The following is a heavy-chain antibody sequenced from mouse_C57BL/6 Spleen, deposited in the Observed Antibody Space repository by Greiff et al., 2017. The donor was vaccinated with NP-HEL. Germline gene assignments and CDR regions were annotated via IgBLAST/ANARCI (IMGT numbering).Heavy chain of an antibody. D-gene: IGHD2-4*01. CDR3: ARQDYKARNYAMDY. CDR1: GYTFTSYW. CDR2: IHPNSGST. J-gene: IGHJ4*01. V-gene: IGHV1-64*01. Sequence: QVQLQQPGAELVKPGASVKLSCKASGYTFTSYWMHWVKQRPGQGLEWIGMIHPNSGSTNYNEKFKSKATLPVDKSSSTAYMQLSSLTSADSAVDYGARQDYKARNYAMDYWGQGTSVTVSS.